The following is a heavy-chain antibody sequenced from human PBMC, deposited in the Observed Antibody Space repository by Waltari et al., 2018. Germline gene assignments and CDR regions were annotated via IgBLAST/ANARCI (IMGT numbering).Heavy chain of an antibody. CDR3: ARVVLSSGYDLSYYMDV. J-gene: IGHJ6*03. V-gene: IGHV4-59*01. D-gene: IGHD5-12*01. CDR2: IYYSVST. Sequence: QVQLQESGPGLVKPSETLSLTCTVSGGSISSYYWSWIRQPPGKGLGWIGYIYYSVSTNYNPSLRSGVTISVDTSKNQFSLRLSSVTAADTAVYYCARVVLSSGYDLSYYMDVWGKGTTVTVSS. CDR1: GGSISSYY.